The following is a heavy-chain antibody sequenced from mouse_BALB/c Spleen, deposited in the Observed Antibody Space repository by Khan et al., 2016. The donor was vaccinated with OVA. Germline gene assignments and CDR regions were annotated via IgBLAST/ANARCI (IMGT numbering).Heavy chain of an antibody. CDR1: GFNIKDTY. Sequence: VQLQQPGAELVKPGASVKLSCTASGFNIKDTYMHWVKQRPEQGLEWIGRIDPANGNTKYDPKFQGKATITADTSSNTAYLQLSSLTSEDPAVYYCARGVRRVYFDYWGQGTTLTVSS. D-gene: IGHD2-14*01. V-gene: IGHV14-3*02. J-gene: IGHJ2*01. CDR3: ARGVRRVYFDY. CDR2: IDPANGNT.